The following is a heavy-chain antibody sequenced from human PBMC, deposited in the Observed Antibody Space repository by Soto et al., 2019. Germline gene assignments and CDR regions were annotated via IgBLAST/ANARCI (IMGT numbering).Heavy chain of an antibody. CDR3: ARNKVLGGAFDI. CDR2: ISSSGSTI. J-gene: IGHJ3*02. V-gene: IGHV3-48*03. D-gene: IGHD3-3*02. Sequence: EVQLLESGGGLVQPGGSLRLSCAASGFTFSSYEMNWVRQAPGKGLEWVSYISSSGSTIYYADSVKGRFTISRDNAKNSLYLQMNSLRAEDTAVYYCARNKVLGGAFDIWGQGTMVTVSS. CDR1: GFTFSSYE.